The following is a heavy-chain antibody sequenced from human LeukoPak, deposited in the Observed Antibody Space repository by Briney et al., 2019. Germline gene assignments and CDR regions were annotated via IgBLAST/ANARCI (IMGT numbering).Heavy chain of an antibody. CDR2: ISGSDGST. CDR1: GFTFRSYA. J-gene: IGHJ4*02. CDR3: AKRLVAGYCSGGDCYSDHYFDY. Sequence: PGGSLRLSCAASGFTFRSYAMSWVRQAPGEGLEWVSTISGSDGSTYYADSVKGRFTISRDNSKNTMYLQMNTLRAEDTAIYYCAKRLVAGYCSGGDCYSDHYFDYWGQGTLVTVSS. V-gene: IGHV3-23*01. D-gene: IGHD2-15*01.